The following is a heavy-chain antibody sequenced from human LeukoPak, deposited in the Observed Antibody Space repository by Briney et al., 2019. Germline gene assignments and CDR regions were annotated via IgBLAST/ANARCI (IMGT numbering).Heavy chain of an antibody. J-gene: IGHJ6*03. CDR3: AKHPYNWNANYYMHV. D-gene: IGHD1-1*01. CDR2: ISYDGGNK. V-gene: IGHV3-30*02. CDR1: EFTFSTYA. Sequence: GGSLRLSCAASEFTFSTYAKYWVRQAPGKGLEWVTFISYDGGNKHYADSVKGRFSISRDNSQNTVYLQMNSLRVEDTAVYYCAKHPYNWNANYYMHVWGTGTTVIVSS.